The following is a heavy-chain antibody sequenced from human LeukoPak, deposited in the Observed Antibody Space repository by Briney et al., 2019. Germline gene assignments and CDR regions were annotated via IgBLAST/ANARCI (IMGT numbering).Heavy chain of an antibody. V-gene: IGHV1-8*01. D-gene: IGHD2-21*02. Sequence: GASVTVSCKASGYTFTSYDINWVRQATGQGLEWMGWMNPNSGNTGYAQKFQGRVTMTRNTSISTAYMELRSLRSEDTAVYYCARGGAYCGGDCYDDYWGQGTLVTVSS. CDR1: GYTFTSYD. CDR2: MNPNSGNT. J-gene: IGHJ4*02. CDR3: ARGGAYCGGDCYDDY.